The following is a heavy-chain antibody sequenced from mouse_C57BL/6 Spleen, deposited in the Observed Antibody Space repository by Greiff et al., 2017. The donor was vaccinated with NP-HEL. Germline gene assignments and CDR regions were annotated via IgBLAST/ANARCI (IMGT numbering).Heavy chain of an antibody. CDR2: INPNNGGT. Sequence: EVQLQQSGPELVKPGASVKISCKASGYTFTDYYMNWVQQTPGKSLEWIGDINPNNGGTSYNQKFKGKATLTVDKSSSTAYMELRSLTSEDSAVYYCARNELGAWFAYWGQGTLVTVSA. CDR3: ARNELGAWFAY. D-gene: IGHD4-1*01. CDR1: GYTFTDYY. J-gene: IGHJ3*01. V-gene: IGHV1-26*01.